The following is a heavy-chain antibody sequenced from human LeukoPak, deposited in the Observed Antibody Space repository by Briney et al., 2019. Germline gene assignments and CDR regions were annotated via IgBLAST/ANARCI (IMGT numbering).Heavy chain of an antibody. CDR2: ISASGGST. Sequence: AQSLRLSWAPSGSTFTTNSTGWVRPPPGKGLEWVSAISASGGSTYYADSVKGRFTISRDNSKNTLYLQMNSLRAEDTAVYYCAKTDGWGQGTLVTVSS. D-gene: IGHD4-17*01. CDR1: GSTFTTNS. J-gene: IGHJ4*02. V-gene: IGHV3-23*01. CDR3: AKTDG.